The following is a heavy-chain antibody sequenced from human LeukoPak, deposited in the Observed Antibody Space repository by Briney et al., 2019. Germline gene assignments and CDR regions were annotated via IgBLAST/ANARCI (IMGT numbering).Heavy chain of an antibody. D-gene: IGHD6-13*01. CDR3: ARDIASSWYENDAFDI. CDR2: ISAYNGNT. Sequence: ASVKVSCKASGYTCTSYGSSWGRQAPRQGLEWMGWISAYNGNTNYAQKLQGRVTMTTDTSTSTAYMELRSLRSDDTAVYYCARDIASSWYENDAFDIWGQGTMVTVSS. CDR1: GYTCTSYG. V-gene: IGHV1-18*01. J-gene: IGHJ3*02.